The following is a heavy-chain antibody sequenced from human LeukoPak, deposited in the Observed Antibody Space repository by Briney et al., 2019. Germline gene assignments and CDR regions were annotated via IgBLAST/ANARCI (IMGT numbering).Heavy chain of an antibody. CDR2: IYYSGST. Sequence: SETLSLTCTVSGGSISSYYWSWIRQPPGKGLEWIGYIYYSGSTNYNPSLKSRVTISVDTSKNQFSLKLSSVTAADTAVYYCAGTPEAGSNCLYGCYNYYRFDVLGQGTTVTVSS. J-gene: IGHJ6*02. CDR3: AGTPEAGSNCLYGCYNYYRFDV. CDR1: GGSISSYY. D-gene: IGHD1-14*01. V-gene: IGHV4-59*01.